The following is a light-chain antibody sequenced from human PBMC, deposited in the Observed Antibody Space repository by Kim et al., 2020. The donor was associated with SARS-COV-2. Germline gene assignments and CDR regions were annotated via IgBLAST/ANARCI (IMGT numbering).Light chain of an antibody. CDR1: QDITKY. V-gene: IGKV1-33*01. CDR3: QQYGNLPIT. CDR2: DAS. J-gene: IGKJ5*01. Sequence: DIQMTQSPSSLSASVGDRVTITCQASQDITKYLNWYQHKPGKAPQLLIYDASILETGVPSRFSGSGSGTDLAVTISGLQPEDIALYYCQQYGNLPITFGQGTRLEIK.